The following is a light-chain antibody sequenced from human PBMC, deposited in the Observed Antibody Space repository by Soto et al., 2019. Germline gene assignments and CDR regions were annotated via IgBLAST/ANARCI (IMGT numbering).Light chain of an antibody. CDR2: EVS. CDR1: SSDVGAYNY. V-gene: IGLV2-14*01. CDR3: SSYTSSSTLV. Sequence: LTQPASVSGSPGQSITISCTGTSSDVGAYNYVSWYQQHPGKAPKLMIYEVSDRPSGVSNRFSGSKSGNTASLTISGLQAEDEADYYCSSYTSSSTLVFGGGTKVTVL. J-gene: IGLJ3*02.